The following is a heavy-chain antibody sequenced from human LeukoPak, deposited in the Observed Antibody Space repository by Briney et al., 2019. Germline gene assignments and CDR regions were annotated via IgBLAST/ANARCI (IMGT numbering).Heavy chain of an antibody. CDR2: ISHSRST. V-gene: IGHV4-38-2*02. CDR1: GYSISSTYY. Sequence: SETLSLTCTVSGYSISSTYYGAWIRQPPGKGREWIATISHSRSTSYTPSLESRLTISLNTSRNHFSLRLSSVTAADTAVYYCARVNAPVATFDYWGLGTLVAVSS. CDR3: ARVNAPVATFDY. D-gene: IGHD1-1*01. J-gene: IGHJ4*02.